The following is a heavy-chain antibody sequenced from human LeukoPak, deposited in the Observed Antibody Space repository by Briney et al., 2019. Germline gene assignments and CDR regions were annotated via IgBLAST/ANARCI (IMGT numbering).Heavy chain of an antibody. D-gene: IGHD2-2*01. CDR3: ARLQYCSGTSCYWFDP. Sequence: SETLSLTCAVSGGSISSGLYSWSWIRQPLGKGLEWIGYIYHTGSTYYKPSLKSRVTISVDTSKNQFSLRLSSVTAADTAVYYCARLQYCSGTSCYWFDPWGQGTLVTVSS. J-gene: IGHJ5*02. CDR1: GGSISSGLYS. V-gene: IGHV4-30-2*01. CDR2: IYHTGST.